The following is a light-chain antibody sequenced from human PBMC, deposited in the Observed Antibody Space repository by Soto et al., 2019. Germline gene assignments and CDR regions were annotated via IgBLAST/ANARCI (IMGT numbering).Light chain of an antibody. Sequence: DIVMTQSPDSLAVSLGERATINCKSSQSVLYSSNNKNYLAWYQQKPGQPPKLLIYWASTRESGVPDRFSGGGSGTDFTLTISILQAEDVAVYDCQQYYSTPPITFGGGTKVEIK. V-gene: IGKV4-1*01. J-gene: IGKJ4*01. CDR2: WAS. CDR1: QSVLYSSNNKNY. CDR3: QQYYSTPPIT.